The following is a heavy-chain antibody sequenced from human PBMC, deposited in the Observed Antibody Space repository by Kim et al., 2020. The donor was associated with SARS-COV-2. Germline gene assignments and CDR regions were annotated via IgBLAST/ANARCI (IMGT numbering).Heavy chain of an antibody. CDR2: INHSGST. J-gene: IGHJ4*03. Sequence: SETLSLTCAVYGGSFSGYYWSWIRQPPGKGLEWIGEINHSGSTNYNPSLKSRVTISVDTSKNQFSLKRSSVTAADTAVYYCARKGDFGSRTSPPCYF. CDR3: ARKGDFGSRTSPPCYF. V-gene: IGHV4-34*01. D-gene: IGHD2-21*01. CDR1: GGSFSGYY.